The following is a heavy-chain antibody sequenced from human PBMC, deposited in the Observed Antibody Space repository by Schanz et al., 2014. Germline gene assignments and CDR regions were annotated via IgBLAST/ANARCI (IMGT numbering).Heavy chain of an antibody. V-gene: IGHV3-33*06. Sequence: VQLVESGGGVVQPGRSLRLSCAASGFTFSKYGMHWVRQAPGKGLEWVAVIWYDGSNKDYADSVKGRFTISRDNSKNTLYLQMNSLRAEDTAIYYCAKDMARGGYNWVFDSWGQGTLVTVSS. CDR1: GFTFSKYG. CDR2: IWYDGSNK. D-gene: IGHD5-12*01. CDR3: AKDMARGGYNWVFDS. J-gene: IGHJ4*02.